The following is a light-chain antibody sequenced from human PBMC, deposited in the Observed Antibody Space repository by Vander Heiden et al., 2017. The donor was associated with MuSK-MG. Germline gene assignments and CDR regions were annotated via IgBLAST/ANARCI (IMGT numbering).Light chain of an antibody. V-gene: IGKV1-33*01. CDR3: QQYDNLPWT. J-gene: IGKJ1*01. CDR2: DTF. Sequence: DIQMTQSPSYLSASVGDRVTITCQASQDISYHLNWYQQKPGKAPKLLIYDTFILETGVPSRFSGSGSGTDFTVTISSLQPEDVATYYCQQYDNLPWTFGQGTKVEIK. CDR1: QDISYH.